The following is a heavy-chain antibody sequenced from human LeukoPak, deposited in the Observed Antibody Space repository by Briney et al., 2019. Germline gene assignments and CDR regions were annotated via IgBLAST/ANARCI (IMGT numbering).Heavy chain of an antibody. J-gene: IGHJ5*02. CDR3: ARGWGSGWLDSWFDP. CDR2: IYYSGGT. V-gene: IGHV4-39*07. Sequence: SETLSLTCTVSGGSISSSSYYWGWIRQPPGKGLEWIGSIYYSGGTYYNPSLKSRVTISVDTSKNQFSLKLSSVTAADTAVYYCARGWGSGWLDSWFDPWGQGTLVTVSS. CDR1: GGSISSSSYY. D-gene: IGHD6-19*01.